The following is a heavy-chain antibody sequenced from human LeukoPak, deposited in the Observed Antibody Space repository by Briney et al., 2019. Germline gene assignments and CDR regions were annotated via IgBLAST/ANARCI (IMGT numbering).Heavy chain of an antibody. CDR3: ASGNYFDS. J-gene: IGHJ4*02. D-gene: IGHD2-15*01. CDR1: GFTFSSYG. V-gene: IGHV3-30*03. Sequence: GGSLRLSCAASGFTFSSYGMHWVRQAPGKGLEWVAVISYDGSNKYYADSVKGRFTISRDNSKNTLYLQMNSLRAEDTAVYFCASGNYFDSWGQGTLVAVSS. CDR2: ISYDGSNK.